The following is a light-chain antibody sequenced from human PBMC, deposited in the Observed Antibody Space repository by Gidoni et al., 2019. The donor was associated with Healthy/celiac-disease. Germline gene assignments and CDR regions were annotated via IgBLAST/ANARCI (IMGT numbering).Light chain of an antibody. V-gene: IGKV3-20*01. Sequence: EIVLTQCPGTLSLSPGERATLSCRASQSVSSSYLAWYQQKPGQAPRLLIYGASSRATGIPDRFSGSGSGTDFTLTISRLEPEDFAVYYCQQYGSSPPWTFXXXTKVEIK. J-gene: IGKJ1*01. CDR3: QQYGSSPPWT. CDR2: GAS. CDR1: QSVSSSY.